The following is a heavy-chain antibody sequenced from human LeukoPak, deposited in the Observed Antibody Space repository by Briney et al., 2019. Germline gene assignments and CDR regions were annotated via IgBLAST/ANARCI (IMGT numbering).Heavy chain of an antibody. CDR1: GFTFAEYT. CDR3: VKDLVAASENVRGWYPMDY. Sequence: GGSLGLSCAASGFTFAEYTMHWVRQAPGKGLEWASLISWNGARIHYGDSVEGRFTISRDNSKNSLYLQMNSLRTEDTALYYCVKDLVAASENVRGWYPMDYWGQGTLVTVSS. J-gene: IGHJ4*02. V-gene: IGHV3-43*01. CDR2: ISWNGARI. D-gene: IGHD6-19*01.